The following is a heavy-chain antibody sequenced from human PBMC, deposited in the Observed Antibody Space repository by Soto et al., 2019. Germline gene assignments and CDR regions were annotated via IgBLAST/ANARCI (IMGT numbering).Heavy chain of an antibody. D-gene: IGHD1-26*01. J-gene: IGHJ6*02. CDR1: GGTFSSYA. Sequence: QVQLVQSGAEVKKPGSSVKVSCKASGGTFSSYAISWVRQAPGQGLEWMGGIIPIFGTANYAQKFQGRVTITADKSTSTAYMELSSLRSEETVVYHCARGEVGATTGYCYGMDVWGQGTTVTVSS. V-gene: IGHV1-69*06. CDR3: ARGEVGATTGYCYGMDV. CDR2: IIPIFGTA.